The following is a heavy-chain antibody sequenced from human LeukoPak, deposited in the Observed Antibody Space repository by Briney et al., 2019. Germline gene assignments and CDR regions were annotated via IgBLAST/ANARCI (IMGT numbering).Heavy chain of an antibody. CDR1: GGSISSYY. Sequence: PSETLSLTCTVSGGSISSYYWSWIRQPAGKGLEWIGRIYISGSTKYNPSLKSRVTMSVDTSKNQFSLKLSSVTAADTAVYYCARAKGPRTLRDAFDIWGQGTMVTVSS. D-gene: IGHD1-14*01. V-gene: IGHV4-4*07. J-gene: IGHJ3*02. CDR2: IYISGST. CDR3: ARAKGPRTLRDAFDI.